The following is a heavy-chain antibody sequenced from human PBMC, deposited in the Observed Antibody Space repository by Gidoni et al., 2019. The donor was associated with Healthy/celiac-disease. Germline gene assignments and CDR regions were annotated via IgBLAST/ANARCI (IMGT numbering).Heavy chain of an antibody. CDR2: INHSGST. V-gene: IGHV4-34*01. Sequence: QVQLQQWGAGLLKPSETLSLTCAVYRGSFSGYYWSWIRQPPGKGLEWIGEINHSGSTNYNPSLKSRVTISVDTSKNQFSLKLSSVIAADTAVYYCTAGREVNWFDPWGQGTLVTVSS. J-gene: IGHJ5*02. CDR3: TAGREVNWFDP. CDR1: RGSFSGYY.